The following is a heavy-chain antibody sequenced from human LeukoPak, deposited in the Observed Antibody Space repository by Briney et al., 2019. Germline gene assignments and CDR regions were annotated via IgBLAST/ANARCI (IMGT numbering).Heavy chain of an antibody. CDR1: GFTVNNYY. Sequence: GGSLRLSCAASGFTVNNYYMSWVRQAPGKGLEWVSFIYSGGNTYYADSVKGRFTISRDNSKNTLYLQMNNLRAEDTAVYYCARAGRFGGSYYFDHWGQGTLVTASS. J-gene: IGHJ4*02. CDR2: IYSGGNT. CDR3: ARAGRFGGSYYFDH. V-gene: IGHV3-53*01. D-gene: IGHD1-26*01.